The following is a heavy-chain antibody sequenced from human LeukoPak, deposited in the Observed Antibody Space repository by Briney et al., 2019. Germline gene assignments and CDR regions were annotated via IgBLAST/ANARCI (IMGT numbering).Heavy chain of an antibody. CDR1: GFTFSSYG. CDR2: IRYDGSNK. Sequence: GGSLRLSCAASGFTFSSYGMHWVRQAPGKGLEWVAFIRYDGSNKYYADSVKGRFTISRDNSKNTLYLQMNSLRAEDTAAYYCAKDLSSWTTVTPYYFDYWGQGTLVTVSS. J-gene: IGHJ4*02. D-gene: IGHD4-17*01. CDR3: AKDLSSWTTVTPYYFDY. V-gene: IGHV3-30*02.